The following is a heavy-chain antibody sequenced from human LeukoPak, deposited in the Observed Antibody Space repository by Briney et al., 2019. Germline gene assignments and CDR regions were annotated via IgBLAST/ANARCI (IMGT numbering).Heavy chain of an antibody. CDR1: GGTFSSYT. CDR2: IIPILGIA. Sequence: SVKVSCKASGGTFSSYTISWVRQAPGQGLEWMGRIIPILGIANYAQKFQGRVTITADKCTSTAYMELSSLRSEDTAVYYCAREYCSSTSCYRDNWFDPWGQGTLVTVSS. CDR3: AREYCSSTSCYRDNWFDP. V-gene: IGHV1-69*04. D-gene: IGHD2-2*01. J-gene: IGHJ5*02.